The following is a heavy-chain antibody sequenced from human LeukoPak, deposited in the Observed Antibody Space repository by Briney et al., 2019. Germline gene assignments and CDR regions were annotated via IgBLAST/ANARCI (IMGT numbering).Heavy chain of an antibody. V-gene: IGHV4-4*09. J-gene: IGHJ5*02. CDR1: GGSISNYY. Sequence: PSETLSLTCTVSGGSISNYYWSWIRQPPGKGKEWIGYISTSGSTNSNPSLKSRVTMSVDTSQNQFSLKLSSVTAADTAVYYCARGFHIDFLGFDWFDPWGQGTLVTVSS. D-gene: IGHD3-3*01. CDR3: ARGFHIDFLGFDWFDP. CDR2: ISTSGST.